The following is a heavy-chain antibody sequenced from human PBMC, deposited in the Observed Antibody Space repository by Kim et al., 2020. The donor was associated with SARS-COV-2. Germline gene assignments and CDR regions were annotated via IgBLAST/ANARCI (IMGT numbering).Heavy chain of an antibody. CDR1: GYTLTELS. D-gene: IGHD3-10*01. J-gene: IGHJ6*02. CDR2: FDPEDGET. V-gene: IGHV1-24*01. Sequence: ASVKVSCKFSGYTLTELSMHWVRQAPGKGLEWMGGFDPEDGETIYAQKFQGRVTMTEDTSTDTAYMELSSLRSEDTAVYYCATDRGWFGELLYNYGMDVWGQGTTVTVSS. CDR3: ATDRGWFGELLYNYGMDV.